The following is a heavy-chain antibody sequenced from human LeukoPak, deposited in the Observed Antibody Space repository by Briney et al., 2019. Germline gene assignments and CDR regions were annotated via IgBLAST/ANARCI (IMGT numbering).Heavy chain of an antibody. V-gene: IGHV3-13*01. D-gene: IGHD4-17*01. CDR2: ITTAGVT. Sequence: PGGSLRLSCAASGFTVSGNDMHWVRQIIGKGLEWVSAITTAGVTYYPGSVKGRFVISRENAKNSLYLQMNSLRAGDTAVYYCARDRVLKTNDYGDYDPGWYFDLWGRGTLVTVSS. J-gene: IGHJ2*01. CDR3: ARDRVLKTNDYGDYDPGWYFDL. CDR1: GFTVSGND.